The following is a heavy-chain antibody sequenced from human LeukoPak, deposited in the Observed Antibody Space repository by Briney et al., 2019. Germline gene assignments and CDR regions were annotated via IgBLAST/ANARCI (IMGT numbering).Heavy chain of an antibody. CDR1: GGSISSYY. V-gene: IGHV4-59*01. D-gene: IGHD3-22*01. Sequence: SETLSLTCTVSGGSISSYYWSWIRQPPGKGLEWIGYIYYSGSTNYNPSLKSRVTISVDTSKNQFSLKLSSVTAADTAVYYCARVGNYYDSSGYYSNYYYYYYMNVWGKGTTVTISS. CDR2: IYYSGST. CDR3: ARVGNYYDSSGYYSNYYYYYYMNV. J-gene: IGHJ6*03.